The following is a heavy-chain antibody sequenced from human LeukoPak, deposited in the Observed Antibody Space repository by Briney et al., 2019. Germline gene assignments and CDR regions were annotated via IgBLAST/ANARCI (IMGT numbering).Heavy chain of an antibody. D-gene: IGHD1-14*01. V-gene: IGHV3-48*03. CDR2: ISKSGSTK. Sequence: GGSLRLSCAASGFTFSSYEMIWFRQAPGKGLEFVSYISKSGSTKYYADSVRGRFTISRDDPNNSLYLQMNSLRAEDTALYFCAREDGQTGYYFDYWGQGILVTVSS. J-gene: IGHJ4*02. CDR1: GFTFSSYE. CDR3: AREDGQTGYYFDY.